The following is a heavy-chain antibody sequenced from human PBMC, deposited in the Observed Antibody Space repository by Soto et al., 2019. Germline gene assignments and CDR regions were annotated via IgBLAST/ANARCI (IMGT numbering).Heavy chain of an antibody. CDR1: GVSISSSSYY. CDR3: ARHLGRGWFDP. CDR2: MYNSGST. J-gene: IGHJ5*02. V-gene: IGHV4-39*01. Sequence: SETLSLTCTVSGVSISSSSYYWGWVRQPPGEGLEWIGSMYNSGSTYYNPSLKRRVTISVDTSKNQFSLKLNSVIAADTAVYYCARHLGRGWFDPWGQGTLVTVSS.